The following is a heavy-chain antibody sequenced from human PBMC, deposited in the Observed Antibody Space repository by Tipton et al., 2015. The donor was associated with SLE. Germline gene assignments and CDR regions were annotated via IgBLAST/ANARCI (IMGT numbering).Heavy chain of an antibody. Sequence: SLRLSCVASGFTFSNYAMTWVRQAPGKGLEWVSTVTTSGTTTYYADSVRGRFTISRDDSKNTVYLHMTSLRAEDTAVYYCARGFSSWPYYFDCWGQGTLVSVSS. J-gene: IGHJ4*02. D-gene: IGHD6-13*01. V-gene: IGHV3-23*01. CDR1: GFTFSNYA. CDR3: ARGFSSWPYYFDC. CDR2: VTTSGTTT.